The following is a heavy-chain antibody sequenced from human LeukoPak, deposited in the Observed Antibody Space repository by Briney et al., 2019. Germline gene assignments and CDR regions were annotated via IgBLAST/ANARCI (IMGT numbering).Heavy chain of an antibody. D-gene: IGHD6-13*01. J-gene: IGHJ5*02. V-gene: IGHV3-33*08. CDR2: IWYDGSNK. CDR1: GFTFSSYG. Sequence: PGGSLRLSCAASGFTFSSYGMHWVRQAPGKGLEWVAVIWYDGSNKYYADSVKGRFIISRDNSKNTLYLQMNSLRAEDTAVYYCARDKAAAGTYWFDPWGQGTLVTVSS. CDR3: ARDKAAAGTYWFDP.